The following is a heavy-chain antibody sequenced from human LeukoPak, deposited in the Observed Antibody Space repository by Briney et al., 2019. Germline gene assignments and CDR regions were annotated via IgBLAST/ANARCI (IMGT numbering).Heavy chain of an antibody. CDR1: GGTFSSYA. J-gene: IGHJ4*02. V-gene: IGHV1-69*13. CDR3: ARDTGYYDSSGYPDC. D-gene: IGHD3-22*01. CDR2: IIPIFGTA. Sequence: SVKVSCKASGGTFSSYAISWVRQAPGQGLEWMGGIIPIFGTANYAQKFQGRVTITADESTSTAYMELSSLRSEDTAVYYCARDTGYYDSSGYPDCWGQGTLVTVSS.